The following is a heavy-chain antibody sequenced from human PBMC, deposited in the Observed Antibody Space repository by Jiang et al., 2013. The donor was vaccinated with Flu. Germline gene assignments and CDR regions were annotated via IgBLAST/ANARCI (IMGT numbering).Heavy chain of an antibody. J-gene: IGHJ6*02. D-gene: IGHD6-13*01. CDR2: ISYDGSNK. V-gene: IGHV3-30-3*01. CDR1: GFTFSSYA. CDR3: AREGKFPTAAAGTLGGMDV. Sequence: GVVQPGRSLRLSCAASGFTFSSYAMHWVRQAPGKGLEWVAVISYDGSNKYYADSVKGRFTISRDNSKNTLYLQMNSLRAEDTAVYYCAREGKFPTAAAGTLGGMDVWGQGTTVTVSS.